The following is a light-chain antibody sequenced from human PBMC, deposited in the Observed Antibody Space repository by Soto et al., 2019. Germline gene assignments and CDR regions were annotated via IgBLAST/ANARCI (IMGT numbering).Light chain of an antibody. CDR2: EVT. J-gene: IGLJ3*02. Sequence: QSALTQPPSASGSPGQSVTISCTGTSSDVGGYNFVSWYQQHPGKAPKLMIYEVTKRPSGVPDRFSGSKSGNTASLTVSGLQTEDEAAYYCTSYAGSNGVFSGGTKLTVL. CDR1: SSDVGGYNF. CDR3: TSYAGSNGV. V-gene: IGLV2-8*01.